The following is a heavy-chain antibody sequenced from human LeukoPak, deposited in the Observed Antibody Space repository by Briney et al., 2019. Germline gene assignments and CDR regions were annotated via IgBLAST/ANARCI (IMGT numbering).Heavy chain of an antibody. D-gene: IGHD2-2*01. CDR1: GFTFSSYA. J-gene: IGHJ6*02. V-gene: IGHV3-30*04. CDR3: ARDMPLDKPPTYYYYGMDV. Sequence: PGRSLRLSCAASGFTFSSYAMHWVRQAPGKGLEWVAVISYDGSNKYYADSVKGRFTISGDNSKNTLYLQMNSLRAEDTAVYYCARDMPLDKPPTYYYYGMDVWGQGTTVTVSS. CDR2: ISYDGSNK.